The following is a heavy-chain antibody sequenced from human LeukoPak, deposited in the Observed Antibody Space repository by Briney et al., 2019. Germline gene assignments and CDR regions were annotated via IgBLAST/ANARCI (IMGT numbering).Heavy chain of an antibody. CDR3: AKDGSGSYSRGFDY. CDR1: GFTFDDYA. J-gene: IGHJ4*02. Sequence: VQPGRSLRLSCAASGFTFDDYAMHWVRQAPGKGLEWVSGMSWNSGSIGYADSVKGRFTISRDDAKNSLYLQMNSLRAEDMALYYCAKDGSGSYSRGFDYWGQGTLVTVSS. V-gene: IGHV3-9*03. CDR2: MSWNSGSI. D-gene: IGHD1-26*01.